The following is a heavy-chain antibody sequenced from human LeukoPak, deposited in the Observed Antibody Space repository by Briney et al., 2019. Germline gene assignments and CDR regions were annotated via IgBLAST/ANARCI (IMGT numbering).Heavy chain of an antibody. Sequence: GGSLRLSCAASGFTFDDYGMSWVRQAPGKGLEWVSLITWEGGNTYYADSVKGRFTISRDNSKNSLYLQMNSLRAEDTALYYCAKDRGGYRYSSYYFDYWGQGTLVTVSS. CDR2: ITWEGGNT. CDR1: GFTFDDYG. V-gene: IGHV3-43D*03. J-gene: IGHJ4*02. D-gene: IGHD5-18*01. CDR3: AKDRGGYRYSSYYFDY.